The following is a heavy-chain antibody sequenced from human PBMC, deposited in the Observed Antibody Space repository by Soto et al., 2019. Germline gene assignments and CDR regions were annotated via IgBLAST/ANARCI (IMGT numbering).Heavy chain of an antibody. Sequence: QVQLVQSGAEVKKPGSSVKVSCKASGGTFSSYAISWVRQAPGQGLEWMGGIIPIFGTANYAQKFQGRVTITADESTSTAYMELSSLGSEDTAVYYCARGMAPTYYDFWSGYANDAFDIWGQGTMVTVSS. J-gene: IGHJ3*02. CDR1: GGTFSSYA. D-gene: IGHD3-3*01. CDR2: IIPIFGTA. CDR3: ARGMAPTYYDFWSGYANDAFDI. V-gene: IGHV1-69*01.